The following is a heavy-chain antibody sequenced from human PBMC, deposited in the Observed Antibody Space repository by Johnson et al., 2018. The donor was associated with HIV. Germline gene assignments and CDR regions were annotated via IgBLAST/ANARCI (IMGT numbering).Heavy chain of an antibody. CDR2: ISFDGNLK. CDR1: GLSFNNYG. CDR3: ARDPITPYERGPDAFDV. J-gene: IGHJ3*01. D-gene: IGHD2-21*01. Sequence: QVQLVESGGGVVQPGKSLTLSCVVSGLSFNNYGIHWVRQAPGKGPEWVAVISFDGNLKKYADSVKGRFTISRDNSKNTLYLQMGSLRAEDMAVYYCARDPITPYERGPDAFDVWGQWTVVTVSS. V-gene: IGHV3-30*03.